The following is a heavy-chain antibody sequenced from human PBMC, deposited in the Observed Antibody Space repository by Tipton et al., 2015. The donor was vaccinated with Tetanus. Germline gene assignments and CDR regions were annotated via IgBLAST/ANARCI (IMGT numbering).Heavy chain of an antibody. Sequence: TLSLTCAVSGGSISSSNWWSWVRQPPGKGLEWIGEIYHSGSTNYNPSLKSRVTISVDKSKNHFSRKLSSVTAADTAVYYCARRVHIVVVTAIHYYFDYWGQGTLVTVSS. V-gene: IGHV4-4*02. D-gene: IGHD2-21*02. J-gene: IGHJ4*02. CDR2: IYHSGST. CDR1: GGSISSSNW. CDR3: ARRVHIVVVTAIHYYFDY.